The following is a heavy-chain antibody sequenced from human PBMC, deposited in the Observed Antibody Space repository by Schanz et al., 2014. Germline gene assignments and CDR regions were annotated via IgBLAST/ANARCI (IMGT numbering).Heavy chain of an antibody. CDR3: ARPSDSSWYMDV. Sequence: VQLVESGGGVVQPGRSLRLSCAASGFTFSSYAMHWVRQAPGKGLEWVSYISSSSSYTNYADSVKGRFTISRDNAKNSLYLQMNSLRAEDTAVYYCARPSDSSWYMDVWGKGTTVTVSS. CDR2: ISSSSSYT. J-gene: IGHJ6*03. D-gene: IGHD2-21*02. V-gene: IGHV3-21*05. CDR1: GFTFSSYA.